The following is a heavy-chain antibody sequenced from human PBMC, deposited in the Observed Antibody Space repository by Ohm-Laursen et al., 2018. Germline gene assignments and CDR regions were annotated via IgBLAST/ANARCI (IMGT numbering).Heavy chain of an antibody. CDR3: AKDVQMATMDY. CDR1: GFTFSSYA. J-gene: IGHJ4*02. CDR2: LSLSGGNT. D-gene: IGHD5-24*01. Sequence: SLRLSCTASGFTFSSYAMSWVRQAPGKGLEWVSTLSLSGGNTYYADSVNGRFTISRDNSKNTLYLQMNSLRVEDTAVYYCAKDVQMATMDYWGQGTLVTVSS. V-gene: IGHV3-23*01.